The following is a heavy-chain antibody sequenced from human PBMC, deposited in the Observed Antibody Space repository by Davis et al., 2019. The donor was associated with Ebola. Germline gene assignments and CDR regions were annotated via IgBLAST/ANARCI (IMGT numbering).Heavy chain of an antibody. V-gene: IGHV3-7*01. Sequence: GGSLRLSCAASGFTFSSYAMSWVRQAPGKGLEWVANIKQDGSEKYYVDSVKGRFTISRDNAKNSLYLQMNSLRAEDTAVYYCARDNGEGAPLGYYYGMDVWGQGTTVTVSS. D-gene: IGHD3-10*01. CDR2: IKQDGSEK. J-gene: IGHJ6*02. CDR3: ARDNGEGAPLGYYYGMDV. CDR1: GFTFSSYA.